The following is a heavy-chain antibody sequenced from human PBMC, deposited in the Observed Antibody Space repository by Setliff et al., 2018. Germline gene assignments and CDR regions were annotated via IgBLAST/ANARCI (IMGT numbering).Heavy chain of an antibody. Sequence: PSETLSLTCTVSGGSVGSDFSYWTWIRQPAGKGLEWIGQIYTTWSTNYNPSLKSRVTISVDTSKNQFSLKLSSVTAADTAVYYCARGTGVYDYVWGSYRSLLSWYFDYWGQGTLVTVSS. CDR3: ARGTGVYDYVWGSYRSLLSWYFDY. CDR1: GGSVGSDFSY. D-gene: IGHD3-16*02. J-gene: IGHJ4*02. V-gene: IGHV4-61*09. CDR2: IYTTWST.